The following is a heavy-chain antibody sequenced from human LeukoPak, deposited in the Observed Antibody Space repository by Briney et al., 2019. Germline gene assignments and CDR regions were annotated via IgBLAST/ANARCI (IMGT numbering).Heavy chain of an antibody. CDR3: AREDGGSYYYYGMDV. D-gene: IGHD4-23*01. CDR2: INTNTGNP. J-gene: IGHJ6*02. Sequence: ASVKVSCKASGYTFTNYAMNWVRQAPGQGLEWMGWINTNTGNPTYAQGFTGRFVFSLDTSVSTAYLQISSLKAEDTAVYYCAREDGGSYYYYGMDVWGQGTTVTVSS. V-gene: IGHV7-4-1*02. CDR1: GYTFTNYA.